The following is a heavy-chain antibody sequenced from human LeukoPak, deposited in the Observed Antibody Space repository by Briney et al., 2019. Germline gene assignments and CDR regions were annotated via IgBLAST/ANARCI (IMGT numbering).Heavy chain of an antibody. CDR2: FDPEDGET. Sequence: ASVNVSCTVSGYTLTELSMHWVRQAPGKGLEWMGGFDPEDGETIYAQKFQGRVTMTEDTSTDTAYMELSSLRSEDTAVYYCATDLLWLRPFDYWGQGTLVTVSS. V-gene: IGHV1-24*01. J-gene: IGHJ4*02. CDR3: ATDLLWLRPFDY. CDR1: GYTLTELS. D-gene: IGHD5-12*01.